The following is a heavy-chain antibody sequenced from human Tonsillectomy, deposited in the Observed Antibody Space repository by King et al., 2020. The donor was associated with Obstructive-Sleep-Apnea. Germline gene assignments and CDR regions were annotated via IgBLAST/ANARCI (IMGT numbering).Heavy chain of an antibody. CDR2: ISSSGSAI. CDR1: GFTFSDYY. V-gene: IGHV3-11*01. CDR3: VSRDFHNGGRNS. Sequence: VQLVESGGGLVKPGGSLRLSCAASGFTFSDYYMSWIRQAPGEGLEWVSYISSSGSAIYYADSVKGRFTIARDNAKNSLYLQMNILRAEATAVYYCVSRDFHNGGRNSWGPGTLVTVSS. D-gene: IGHD3-9*01. J-gene: IGHJ4*02.